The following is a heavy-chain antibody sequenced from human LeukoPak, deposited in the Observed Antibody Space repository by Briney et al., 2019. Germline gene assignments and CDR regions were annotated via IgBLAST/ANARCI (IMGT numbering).Heavy chain of an antibody. V-gene: IGHV1-69*05. CDR2: IMPLFNTA. J-gene: IGHJ6*03. CDR3: ARVDRYHYYLDV. CDR1: GGTFSSYS. Sequence: SVKVSCKASGGTFSSYSTTWVRQAPGQGLEWMGEIMPLFNTANYAQQFQGRVTITTDESTSTAYMELSSLRFEDTAMYYCARVDRYHYYLDVWGKGTTVTVSS.